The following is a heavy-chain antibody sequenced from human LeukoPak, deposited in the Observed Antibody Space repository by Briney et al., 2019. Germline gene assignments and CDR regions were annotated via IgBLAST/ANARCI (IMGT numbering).Heavy chain of an antibody. CDR3: ARDLFLDWLKGVDV. Sequence: PGGSLRLSCAASGFTFSSYGMNWVRQAPGKGLEWVSSISSSSSYIYYADSVKGRFTISRDNAKNSLYLQMNSLRAEDTAVYYCARDLFLDWLKGVDVWGQGTTVTVSS. V-gene: IGHV3-21*01. J-gene: IGHJ6*02. CDR1: GFTFSSYG. D-gene: IGHD3/OR15-3a*01. CDR2: ISSSSSYI.